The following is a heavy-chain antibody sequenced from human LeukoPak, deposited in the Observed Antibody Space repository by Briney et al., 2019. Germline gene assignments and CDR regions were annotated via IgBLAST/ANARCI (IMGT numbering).Heavy chain of an antibody. V-gene: IGHV3-30*19. CDR3: ARENDYVWGSYRAYYYGMNV. Sequence: GRSLRLSCAASGFTFSSYGMHWVRQAPGKGLEWVAVTSYDGSNKYYADSVKGRFTISRDNSKNTLYLQMNSLRAEDTAVYYCARENDYVWGSYRAYYYGMNVWSKATTVTVSS. CDR1: GFTFSSYG. CDR2: TSYDGSNK. D-gene: IGHD3-16*02. J-gene: IGHJ6*04.